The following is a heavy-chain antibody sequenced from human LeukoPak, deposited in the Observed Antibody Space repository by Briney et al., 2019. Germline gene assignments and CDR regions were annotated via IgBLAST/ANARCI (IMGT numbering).Heavy chain of an antibody. D-gene: IGHD3/OR15-3a*01. CDR2: ISNSGGST. V-gene: IGHV3-23*01. CDR1: GFTFSSHT. J-gene: IGHJ4*02. Sequence: GGSLRLSCAASGFTFSSHTMTWVRQAPGKGLEWVSAISNSGGSTYYADSVKGRFTISRDNSKNTLYLQMNSLTAEDTAVYYCAKGRGLVSPDDHWGQGTLVTVSS. CDR3: AKGRGLVSPDDH.